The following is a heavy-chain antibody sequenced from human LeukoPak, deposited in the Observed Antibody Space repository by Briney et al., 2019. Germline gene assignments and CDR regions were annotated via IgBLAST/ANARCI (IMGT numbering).Heavy chain of an antibody. V-gene: IGHV4-59*01. CDR1: GGSISSYY. D-gene: IGHD4-17*01. Sequence: PSETLSLTCTVSGGSISSYYWSWIRQPPGKGLEWIGYIYYSGSTIYNPSLKSRVTISVDTSKNQFSLKLSSVTAADTAVYYCARDDYGDPPDWYFDLWGRGTLVTVSS. J-gene: IGHJ2*01. CDR2: IYYSGST. CDR3: ARDDYGDPPDWYFDL.